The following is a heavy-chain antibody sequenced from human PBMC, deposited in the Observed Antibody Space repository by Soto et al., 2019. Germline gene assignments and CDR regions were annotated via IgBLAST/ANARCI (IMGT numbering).Heavy chain of an antibody. CDR1: GFTFSSYG. D-gene: IGHD4-4*01. Sequence: QVQLVESGGGVVQPGRSLRLSCAASGFTFSSYGMHWVRQAPGKGLEWVAVISYDGSNKYYADSVKGRFTISRDNSKNTLYLQMNSLRAEDTAVYYCAKESPLRSNPTAGRLGYWGQGTLVTVSS. CDR3: AKESPLRSNPTAGRLGY. CDR2: ISYDGSNK. V-gene: IGHV3-30*18. J-gene: IGHJ4*02.